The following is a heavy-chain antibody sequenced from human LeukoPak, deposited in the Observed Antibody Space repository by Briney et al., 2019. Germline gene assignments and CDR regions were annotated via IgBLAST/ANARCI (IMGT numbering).Heavy chain of an antibody. D-gene: IGHD5-18*01. CDR2: IDSDVSST. Sequence: GGSLRLSCAASGFTVSRYWMHWVRRAPGKGLVWVSRIDSDVSSTTYADSVKGRFIISRDNAKNTLYLQMNSLRTEDTALYYCAKDRGYAYNYGELDYWGQGTLVTASS. CDR3: AKDRGYAYNYGELDY. J-gene: IGHJ4*02. V-gene: IGHV3-74*03. CDR1: GFTVSRYW.